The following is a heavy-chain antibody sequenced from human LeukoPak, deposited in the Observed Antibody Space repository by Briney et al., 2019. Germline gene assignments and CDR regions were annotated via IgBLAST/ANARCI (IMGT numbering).Heavy chain of an antibody. CDR3: ATYSILNAREFRY. CDR1: GFTFSSYS. J-gene: IGHJ1*01. Sequence: GGSLRLSCAASGFTFSSYSMNWVRQAPGKGLEWVSSISSSSSYIYYADSVKGRFTISRDNAENSLYLQMNSLRAEDTAVYYCATYSILNAREFRYWGQGTLVTVTS. CDR2: ISSSSSYI. V-gene: IGHV3-21*01. D-gene: IGHD4-11*01.